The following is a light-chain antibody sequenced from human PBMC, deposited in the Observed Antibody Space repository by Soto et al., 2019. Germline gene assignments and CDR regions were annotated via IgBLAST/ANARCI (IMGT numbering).Light chain of an antibody. CDR2: GNS. CDR1: SSKNGAGYD. Sequence: QSVLTQAPSVSGAPGQRVTISCTGSSSKNGAGYDVHWYQQLPGTAPKLLIYGNSNRPSGVPDRFSGSRSGTSASLDISGLQSGDEADYFCATWDDNVKGPVFGGGTKVTVL. V-gene: IGLV1-40*01. CDR3: ATWDDNVKGPV. J-gene: IGLJ2*01.